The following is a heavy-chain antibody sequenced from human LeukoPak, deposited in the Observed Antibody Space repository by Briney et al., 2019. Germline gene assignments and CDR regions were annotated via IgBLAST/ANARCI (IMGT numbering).Heavy chain of an antibody. CDR1: GYTFTSYD. CDR3: ARFSYDILTGYYYFDY. V-gene: IGHV1-8*01. CDR2: RNPNSGNT. J-gene: IGHJ4*02. D-gene: IGHD3-9*01. Sequence: ASVKVSCKASGYTFTSYDINWVRQATGQGLEWMGWRNPNSGNTGYAQKFQGRVTMTRNTSISTAYMELSSLRSEDTAVYYCARFSYDILTGYYYFDYWGQGTLVTVSS.